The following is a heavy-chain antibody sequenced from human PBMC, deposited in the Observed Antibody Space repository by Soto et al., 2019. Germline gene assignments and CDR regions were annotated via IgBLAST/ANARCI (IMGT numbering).Heavy chain of an antibody. D-gene: IGHD3-3*01. CDR3: ARGHYDDTNGPFLAAFDI. J-gene: IGHJ3*02. CDR2: IKPDGSEK. Sequence: GGSLRLSCAASGFTFSSYWMTWVRQAQGRGLEWVANIKPDGSEKWYVDSVKGRFTISRDNVKKSLYLQMMSLRGEDTAMYYCARGHYDDTNGPFLAAFDIWGQGTMVTVSS. V-gene: IGHV3-7*04. CDR1: GFTFSSYW.